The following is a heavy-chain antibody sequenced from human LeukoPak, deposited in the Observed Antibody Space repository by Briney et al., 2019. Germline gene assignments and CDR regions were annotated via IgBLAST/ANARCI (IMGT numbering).Heavy chain of an antibody. CDR1: GGSFSGYY. CDR2: INHSGST. J-gene: IGHJ6*03. CDR3: ARGWSGRIPLFRGYYYYMDV. V-gene: IGHV4-34*01. Sequence: SETLSLTCAVYGGSFSGYYWSWIRQPPGKGLEWIGQINHSGSTNYNASLKSRVTISVDTSKNQFSLKLSSVTAADTAVYYCARGWSGRIPLFRGYYYYMDVWGKGTTVTVSS. D-gene: IGHD3-3*01.